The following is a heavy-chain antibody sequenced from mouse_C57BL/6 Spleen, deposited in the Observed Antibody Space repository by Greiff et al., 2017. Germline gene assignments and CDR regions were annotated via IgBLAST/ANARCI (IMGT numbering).Heavy chain of an antibody. D-gene: IGHD1-1*01. CDR3: ARCYGSSYEGYFDY. Sequence: EVQLQQSGPELVKPGASVKIPCKASGYTFTDYNMDWVKQSHGKSLEWIGDINPNNGGTIYNQKFKGKATLTVDKSSSTAYMELRSLTSEDTAVYYCARCYGSSYEGYFDYWGQGTTLTVSS. CDR1: GYTFTDYN. V-gene: IGHV1-18*01. CDR2: INPNNGGT. J-gene: IGHJ2*01.